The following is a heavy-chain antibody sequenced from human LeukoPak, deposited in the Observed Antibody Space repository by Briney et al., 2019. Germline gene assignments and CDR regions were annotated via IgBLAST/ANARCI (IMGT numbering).Heavy chain of an antibody. CDR1: GFTVSSNY. CDR3: ARHMVITPFDS. Sequence: PGGSLRLSCAASGFTVSSNYMSWVRQAPGQGPEWLSFISASGNIIHYEDSVKGRFTISRDDAKNSVFLQMDSLRTEDTALYYCARHMVITPFDSWGQGTLVTVSS. J-gene: IGHJ4*02. V-gene: IGHV3-11*01. CDR2: ISASGNII. D-gene: IGHD4/OR15-4a*01.